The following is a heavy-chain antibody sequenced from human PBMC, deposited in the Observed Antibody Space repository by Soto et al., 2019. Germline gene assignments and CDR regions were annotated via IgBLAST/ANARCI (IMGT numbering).Heavy chain of an antibody. CDR2: ISGSGGST. CDR3: AKAKDDYGDYVLSSFDY. D-gene: IGHD4-17*01. J-gene: IGHJ4*02. V-gene: IGHV3-23*01. Sequence: VWVSAISGSGGSTYYADSVKGRFTISRDNSKNTLYLQMNSLRAEDTAVYYCAKAKDDYGDYVLSSFDYWGQGTLVTVSS.